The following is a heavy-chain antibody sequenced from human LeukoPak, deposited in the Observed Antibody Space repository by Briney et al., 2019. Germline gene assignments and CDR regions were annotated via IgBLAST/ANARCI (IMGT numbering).Heavy chain of an antibody. D-gene: IGHD3-10*01. CDR2: INPSGGST. J-gene: IGHJ6*02. Sequence: ASVKVSCKASGYTFTSYYMHWVRQAPGQGLEWMGIINPSGGSTSYAQKFQGRVTMTRDTSTSTVYMELSSLRSEDTAVYYCARDREEGSYYYYGMDVWGQGTTVTVSS. CDR1: GYTFTSYY. V-gene: IGHV1-46*01. CDR3: ARDREEGSYYYYGMDV.